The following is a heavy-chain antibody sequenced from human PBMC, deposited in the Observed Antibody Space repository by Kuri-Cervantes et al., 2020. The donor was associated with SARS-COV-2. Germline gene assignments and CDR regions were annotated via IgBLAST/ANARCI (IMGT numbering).Heavy chain of an antibody. Sequence: SETLSLTCTVSGYSSSSGYYWGWIRQPPGKGLEWLGTIYHPGSSYDNPSLKRRFTMSVDTSKNQFSLRLTSVTAADTAVYYCASLGAAAGGGWFDPCGQGTLVTVSS. CDR3: ASLGAAAGGGWFDP. V-gene: IGHV4-38-2*02. D-gene: IGHD6-13*01. CDR1: GYSSSSGYY. CDR2: IYHPGSS. J-gene: IGHJ5*02.